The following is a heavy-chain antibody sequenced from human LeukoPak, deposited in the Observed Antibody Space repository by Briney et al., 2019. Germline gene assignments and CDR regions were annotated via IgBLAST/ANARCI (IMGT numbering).Heavy chain of an antibody. Sequence: GASVKVSCKASGYTFTGYYMHWVRQAPGQGLEWMGWINPNSGGTSYAQKFQGRVTMTRDTSISTAYMELSRLRSDDTAVYYCARESKGYYYDSSGKTPPDYWGQGTLVTVSS. CDR3: ARESKGYYYDSSGKTPPDY. V-gene: IGHV1-2*02. CDR1: GYTFTGYY. CDR2: INPNSGGT. D-gene: IGHD3-22*01. J-gene: IGHJ4*02.